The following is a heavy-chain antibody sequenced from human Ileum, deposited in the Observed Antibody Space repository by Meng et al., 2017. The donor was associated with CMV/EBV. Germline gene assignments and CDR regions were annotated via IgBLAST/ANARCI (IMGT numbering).Heavy chain of an antibody. D-gene: IGHD3-3*01. J-gene: IGHJ6*02. CDR2: VSRRGETT. V-gene: IGHV3-23*01. Sequence: GGSLRLSCAASGFDFGSYAMSWVRQAPGKGLEWVSDVSRRGETTYSADSVKGRFSVSRDNSKSMVFLQMTSLTAEDTAIYYCAKTIFDSVKSGLGVWGQGTTVTVSS. CDR1: GFDFGSYA. CDR3: AKTIFDSVKSGLGV.